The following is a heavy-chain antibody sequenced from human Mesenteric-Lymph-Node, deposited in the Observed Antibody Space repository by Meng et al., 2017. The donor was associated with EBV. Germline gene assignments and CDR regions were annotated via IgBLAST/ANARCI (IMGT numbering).Heavy chain of an antibody. Sequence: QVHLQHGGAGLLKPSETLSLTCAVYGGSFSGYYWTWIRQSPGKGLEWIGESNQSGSTSYNPSLKSRVTISVDTSQNQFSLKLSSVTAADTAVYYCARGKTVGRSPWFDPWGQGTLVTVSS. CDR1: GGSFSGYY. V-gene: IGHV4-34*01. CDR3: ARGKTVGRSPWFDP. D-gene: IGHD4-11*01. CDR2: SNQSGST. J-gene: IGHJ5*02.